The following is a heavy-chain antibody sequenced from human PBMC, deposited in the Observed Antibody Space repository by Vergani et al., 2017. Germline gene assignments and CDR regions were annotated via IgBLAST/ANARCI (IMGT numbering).Heavy chain of an antibody. CDR1: GFTFSSYS. Sequence: EVQLVESGGGLVKPGGSLRLSCAASGFTFSSYSMNWVRQAPGKGLEWVSSISSSSSYIYYADSVKGRFTISRDNAKNSLYLQMNSLRAEDTAVYYCARGGYCSSTSCRYYYYYGMDVWGQGTTVTGSS. J-gene: IGHJ6*02. D-gene: IGHD2-2*01. V-gene: IGHV3-21*01. CDR3: ARGGYCSSTSCRYYYYYGMDV. CDR2: ISSSSSYI.